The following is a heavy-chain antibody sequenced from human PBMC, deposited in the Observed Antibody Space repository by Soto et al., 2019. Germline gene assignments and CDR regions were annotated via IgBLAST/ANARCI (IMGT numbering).Heavy chain of an antibody. CDR2: IQSKTDGGTT. CDR3: TTDRPHYYDSSGFPTPFDH. Sequence: GGSLRLSCAASGFTFSDVWMSWVRQAPGKGLEWVGRIQSKTDGGTTDYAAPVKGRFTISRDDSENTLYLQLNSLKTEDTAVYYCTTDRPHYYDSSGFPTPFDHWGLGTLVTVSS. CDR1: GFTFSDVW. V-gene: IGHV3-15*01. J-gene: IGHJ4*02. D-gene: IGHD3-22*01.